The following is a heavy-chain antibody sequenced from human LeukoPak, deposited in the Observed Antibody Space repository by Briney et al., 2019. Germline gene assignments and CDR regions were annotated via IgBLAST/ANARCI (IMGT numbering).Heavy chain of an antibody. J-gene: IGHJ6*03. Sequence: ASVKVSCKASGYTFTGYYMHWVRQAPGQGLEWMGWINPNSGGTNYAQKFQGRVTMTRDTSISTAYMELSRLRSDDTAVYYCARSNVDTVATIDGPDYYYYMDVWGKGTTVTVSS. D-gene: IGHD5-12*01. CDR1: GYTFTGYY. V-gene: IGHV1-2*02. CDR2: INPNSGGT. CDR3: ARSNVDTVATIDGPDYYYYMDV.